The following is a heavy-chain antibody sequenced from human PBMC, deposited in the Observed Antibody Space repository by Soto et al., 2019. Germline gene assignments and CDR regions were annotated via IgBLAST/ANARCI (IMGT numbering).Heavy chain of an antibody. CDR2: ISYDGSNK. Sequence: LRLSCAASGFTFSSYAMHWVRQAPGKGLEWVAVISYDGSNKYYADSVKGRFTISRDNSKNTLYLQMNSLRAEDTAVYYCARGSGGTVAGYYWGQGTLVTVSS. D-gene: IGHD6-19*01. V-gene: IGHV3-30-3*01. CDR3: ARGSGGTVAGYY. CDR1: GFTFSSYA. J-gene: IGHJ4*02.